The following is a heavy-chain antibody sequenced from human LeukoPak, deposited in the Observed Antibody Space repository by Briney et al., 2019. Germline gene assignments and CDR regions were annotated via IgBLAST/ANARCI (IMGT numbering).Heavy chain of an antibody. CDR1: GFIFTGYY. V-gene: IGHV1-2*02. CDR2: INANSGGT. Sequence: ASVRVSCKASGFIFTGYYMHWVRQAPGQGLEWMGCINANSGGTNYAQKFQGRVTMTRDTSISTAYMDLSRLRSDDTAVYYCARNHPYSSGWYGRVEALDLWGQGTTVTVSS. D-gene: IGHD6-19*01. J-gene: IGHJ3*01. CDR3: ARNHPYSSGWYGRVEALDL.